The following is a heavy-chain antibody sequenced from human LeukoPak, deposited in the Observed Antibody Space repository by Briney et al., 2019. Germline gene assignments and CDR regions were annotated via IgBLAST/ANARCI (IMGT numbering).Heavy chain of an antibody. CDR3: VIRIPGNDY. Sequence: ASVKVSCKASGYTFTNYAMHWVRQAPGQRLEWMGWSNPGSGYTKYSEDLQGRVIITRDTTANTAYMELSSLRSEDMAVYYCVIRIPGNDYWGQGTRVTVSS. CDR2: SNPGSGYT. CDR1: GYTFTNYA. V-gene: IGHV1-3*02. D-gene: IGHD1-14*01. J-gene: IGHJ4*02.